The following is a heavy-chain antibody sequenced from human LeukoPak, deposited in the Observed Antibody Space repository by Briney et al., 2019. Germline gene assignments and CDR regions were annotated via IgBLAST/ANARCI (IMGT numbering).Heavy chain of an antibody. D-gene: IGHD6-19*01. J-gene: IGHJ3*02. CDR2: ISGSGGST. CDR3: AANPQWLAPPGGAFDI. Sequence: PGGSLRLSCAASGFTFSSYAMSWVRQAPGKGLEWVSAISGSGGSTYYADSVKGRFTISRDNSKNTLYLQMNSLRAEDTAVYYCAANPQWLAPPGGAFDIWGQGTMVTVSS. CDR1: GFTFSSYA. V-gene: IGHV3-23*01.